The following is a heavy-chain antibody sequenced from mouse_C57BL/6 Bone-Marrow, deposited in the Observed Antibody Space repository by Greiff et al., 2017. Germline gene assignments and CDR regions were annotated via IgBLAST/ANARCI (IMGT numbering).Heavy chain of an antibody. J-gene: IGHJ3*01. D-gene: IGHD2-1*01. Sequence: QVHVKQSGAELAKPGASVKLSCKASGYTFTSYWMHWVKQRPGQGLEWIGYINPSSGYTKYNQKFKDKATLTADKDSSTAYMQLSRLTYEDSAVYYCARTDYGNWGFAYWGQGTLVTVSA. CDR1: GYTFTSYW. CDR2: INPSSGYT. V-gene: IGHV1-7*01. CDR3: ARTDYGNWGFAY.